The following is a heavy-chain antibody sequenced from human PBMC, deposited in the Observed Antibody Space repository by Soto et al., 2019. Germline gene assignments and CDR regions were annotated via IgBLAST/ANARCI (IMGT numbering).Heavy chain of an antibody. V-gene: IGHV1-18*01. CDR2: ISAYNGNT. J-gene: IGHJ5*02. D-gene: IGHD6-13*01. CDR1: GYTFTSSG. Sequence: QVQLVQSGAEVKKPGASVKVSCKASGYTFTSSGISWVRQAPGQGLEWMGWISAYNGNTNYAQKLQGRVTMTTDTSTSTAYMELRSLRSDDTAVYYCAREQECREQQLAIYNWFDPWGQGTLVTVSS. CDR3: AREQECREQQLAIYNWFDP.